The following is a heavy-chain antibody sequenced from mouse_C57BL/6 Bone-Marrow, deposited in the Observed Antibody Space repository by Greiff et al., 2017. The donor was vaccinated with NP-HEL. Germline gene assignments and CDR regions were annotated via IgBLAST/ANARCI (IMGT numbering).Heavy chain of an antibody. CDR1: GFPITSGYY. V-gene: IGHV12-3*01. D-gene: IGHD2-5*01. Sequence: VQLQQSGPGLVKPSQSLFLTCSITGFPITSGYYWIWIRQSPGKPLEWMGYITHSGETFYNPSLQSPISITRETSKNQFFLQLNSVTTEDTAMYYCAGAPYSNYDLWYFDVWGTGTTVTVSS. J-gene: IGHJ1*03. CDR3: AGAPYSNYDLWYFDV. CDR2: ITHSGET.